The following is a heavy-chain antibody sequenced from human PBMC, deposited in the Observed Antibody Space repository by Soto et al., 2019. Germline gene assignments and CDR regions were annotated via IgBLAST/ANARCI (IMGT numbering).Heavy chain of an antibody. Sequence: GESLKISCKGSGYSFTYYWIAWVRQMPGKGLEWMGIIYPSDSDIRYSPSFQGQVTISADQSSSPAYLQWTSLKDSDTAMYYCARVPSVVTPGNDYFGLDVWGQGTTVTVSS. D-gene: IGHD3-16*01. CDR1: GYSFTYYW. J-gene: IGHJ6*02. V-gene: IGHV5-51*01. CDR2: IYPSDSDI. CDR3: ARVPSVVTPGNDYFGLDV.